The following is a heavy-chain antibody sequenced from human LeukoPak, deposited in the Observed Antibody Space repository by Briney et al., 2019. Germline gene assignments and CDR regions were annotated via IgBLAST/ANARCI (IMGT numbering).Heavy chain of an antibody. D-gene: IGHD5-12*01. CDR3: AKARSWYYGMDV. CDR1: GFIFSNYG. Sequence: GGSLRLSCAASGFIFSNYGMNWVRQAPGKGLEWVSAISGSGGSTYYADSVKGRFTISRDNSKNTLYLQMNSLRAEDTAVYYCAKARSWYYGMDVWGQGTTVTVSS. J-gene: IGHJ6*02. CDR2: ISGSGGST. V-gene: IGHV3-23*01.